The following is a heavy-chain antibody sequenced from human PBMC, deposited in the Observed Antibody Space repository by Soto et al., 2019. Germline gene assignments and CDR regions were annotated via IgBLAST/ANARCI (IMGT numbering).Heavy chain of an antibody. V-gene: IGHV1-46*01. CDR3: AIANYYDSSGYYPLTFYYGMDV. CDR2: INPSGGST. Sequence: QVQLVQSGAEVKKPGASVKVSCKASGYTFTSYYMHWVRQAPGQGLEWMGIINPSGGSTSYAQKFQGRVTMNRDTSTSTVYMELSSLRSEDTAVYYCAIANYYDSSGYYPLTFYYGMDVWGQGTTVTVSS. CDR1: GYTFTSYY. J-gene: IGHJ6*02. D-gene: IGHD3-22*01.